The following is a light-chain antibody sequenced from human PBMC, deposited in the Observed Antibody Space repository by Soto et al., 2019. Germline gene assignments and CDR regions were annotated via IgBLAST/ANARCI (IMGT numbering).Light chain of an antibody. CDR2: EVT. V-gene: IGLV2-14*01. CDR1: SSDIGGSKY. CDR3: QSYDSSFYV. Sequence: QSALTQPASLSGSPGQSITISCAGTSSDIGGSKYVSWYQQHPGKAPKLIIYEVTYRPSGVSARFSGSKSGNTASLTVSGLQAEDEADYYCQSYDSSFYVFGTGTKLTVL. J-gene: IGLJ1*01.